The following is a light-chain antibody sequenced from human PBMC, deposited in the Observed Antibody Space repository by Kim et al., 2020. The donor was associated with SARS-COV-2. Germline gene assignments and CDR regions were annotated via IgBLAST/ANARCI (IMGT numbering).Light chain of an antibody. CDR3: QKYNSAPQT. V-gene: IGKV1-27*01. Sequence: ASVGDIVTITCRASQCISDYLAWYQQKPGKVPKLLIYAASTLQSGVPSRFSGSGSGTDFTLTISSLQPEDVATYYCQKYNSAPQTFGQGTKVDIK. CDR1: QCISDY. CDR2: AAS. J-gene: IGKJ1*01.